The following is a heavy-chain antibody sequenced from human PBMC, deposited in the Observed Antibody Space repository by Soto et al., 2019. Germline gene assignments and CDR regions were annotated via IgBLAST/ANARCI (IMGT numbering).Heavy chain of an antibody. D-gene: IGHD2-15*01. J-gene: IGHJ4*02. CDR1: GDTFSSYA. Sequence: QVQLVQSGAEVRKPGSSVKLSCKASGDTFSSYAFSWVRKAPGQGLEWMGGIIPIFGKPKYAQRFQGRVTISADRSTSTVYMELSRLRAEDAAVYYCARAGYCSGSSCYWFDYWGQGTLVTASS. CDR2: IIPIFGKP. V-gene: IGHV1-69*06. CDR3: ARAGYCSGSSCYWFDY.